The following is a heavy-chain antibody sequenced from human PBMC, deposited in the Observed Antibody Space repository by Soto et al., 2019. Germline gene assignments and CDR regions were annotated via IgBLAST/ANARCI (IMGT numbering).Heavy chain of an antibody. V-gene: IGHV2-5*02. CDR3: ARGGWTTYYSPFFDY. CDR2: IYWDDDK. J-gene: IGHJ4*02. CDR1: GFSLSSSGVG. D-gene: IGHD3-10*01. Sequence: QITLKESGPTLVRPTQTLTLTCTFSGFSLSSSGVGVGWIRQPPGKALEWLALIYWDDDKRYSPSLKSRLTNTKDTSKNQVVLTLTKLDTVDTATYYCARGGWTTYYSPFFDYWGQGTLVTVSS.